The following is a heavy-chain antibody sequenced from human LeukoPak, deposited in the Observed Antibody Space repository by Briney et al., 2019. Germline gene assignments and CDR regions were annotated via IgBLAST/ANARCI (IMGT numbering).Heavy chain of an antibody. J-gene: IGHJ3*02. CDR2: ISAYNGNT. V-gene: IGHV1-18*01. CDR1: GYTFTSYG. Sequence: ASVKVSCKASGYTFTSYGISWVRQAPGQGLEWMGWISAYNGNTNYAQKLQGRVTMTTDTSTCTAYMELRSLRSDDTAVYYCARGKDSVVVPAATRPLAFDIWGQGTMVTVSS. D-gene: IGHD2-2*01. CDR3: ARGKDSVVVPAATRPLAFDI.